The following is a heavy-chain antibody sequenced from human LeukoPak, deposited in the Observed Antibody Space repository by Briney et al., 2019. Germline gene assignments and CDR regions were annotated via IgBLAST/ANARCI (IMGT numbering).Heavy chain of an antibody. J-gene: IGHJ4*02. D-gene: IGHD2-21*02. CDR3: AREPPCGGDCYYFDY. CDR1: GFTFSSYA. Sequence: PGGSLRLSCAASGFTFSSYAMSWDRQAPGKGLEWVSAISGSGGSTYYADSVKGRFTISRDNSKNTLYLQMNSLRAEDTAVYYCAREPPCGGDCYYFDYWGQGTLVTVSS. V-gene: IGHV3-23*01. CDR2: ISGSGGST.